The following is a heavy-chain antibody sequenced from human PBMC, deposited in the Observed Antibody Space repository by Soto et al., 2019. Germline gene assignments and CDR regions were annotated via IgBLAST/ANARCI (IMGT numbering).Heavy chain of an antibody. CDR3: VRDLGYGSGRYCCYFDY. CDR2: ISSTSGTI. V-gene: IGHV3-48*02. Sequence: EVQLVASGGGLVQPGGSLRLSCAASGLTFTTYSMNWVRQTPGKGLEWISYISSTSGTIDYADSVKGRFAISRDNAKNSLYLQMNSLRDEDTAVYYCVRDLGYGSGRYCCYFDYWGQGTLVTVSS. D-gene: IGHD3-10*01. J-gene: IGHJ4*02. CDR1: GLTFTTYS.